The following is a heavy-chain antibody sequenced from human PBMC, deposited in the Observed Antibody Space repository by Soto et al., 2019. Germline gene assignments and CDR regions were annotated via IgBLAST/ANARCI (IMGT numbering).Heavy chain of an antibody. CDR2: ISYDGSNE. D-gene: IGHD2-21*01. CDR1: GFTVSSNY. CDR3: ARDVAQVYYFDY. V-gene: IGHV3-30-3*01. Sequence: SCAASGFTVSSNYMHWVRQAPGKGLEWVAVISYDGSNEYYADSVKGRFTISRDNSKNTLYLQMNSLRAEDTAVYYCARDVAQVYYFDYWGQGTLVTVSS. J-gene: IGHJ4*02.